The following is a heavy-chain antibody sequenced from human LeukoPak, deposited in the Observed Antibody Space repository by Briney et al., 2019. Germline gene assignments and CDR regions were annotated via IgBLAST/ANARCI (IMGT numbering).Heavy chain of an antibody. CDR2: INPNGGGT. J-gene: IGHJ4*02. D-gene: IGHD3-10*01. V-gene: IGHV1-2*02. Sequence: ASVTVSCKTSGYTFTSYYMHWVRQAPGQGLEWMGWINPNGGGTNYAQKFQGRVTMTTDTSISTAYMELGGLRYDDTAVYYCARVSSSGDYYDNWGQGTLVTVSS. CDR3: ARVSSSGDYYDN. CDR1: GYTFTSYY.